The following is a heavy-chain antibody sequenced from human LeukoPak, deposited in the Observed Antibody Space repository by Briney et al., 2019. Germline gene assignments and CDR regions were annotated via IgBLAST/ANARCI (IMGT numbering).Heavy chain of an antibody. D-gene: IGHD4-17*01. CDR3: ARFSYGDYDYYGMDV. CDR2: INHSGST. CDR1: GGSFSGYY. Sequence: SETLSLTCAVYGGSFSGYYWSWIRQPPGKGLEWIGEINHSGSTNYNPSLKSRVTISVDTSKNQFSLKLSSVTAADTAVYYCARFSYGDYDYYGMDVWGQGTTVTVSS. V-gene: IGHV4-34*01. J-gene: IGHJ6*02.